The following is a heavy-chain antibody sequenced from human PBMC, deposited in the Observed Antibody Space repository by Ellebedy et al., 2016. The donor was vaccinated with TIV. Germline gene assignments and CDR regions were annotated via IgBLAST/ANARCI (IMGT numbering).Heavy chain of an antibody. V-gene: IGHV5-51*01. CDR2: IYPGDSDT. J-gene: IGHJ4*02. Sequence: KVSCKASGGTFSSYAISWVRQMPGKGLEWMGIIYPGDSDTRYSPSFQGQVTISADKSISTAYLQWSSLKASDTAMYYCARQYGSGTYSFGDHWGQGTLVIVSS. CDR1: GGTFSSYA. CDR3: ARQYGSGTYSFGDH. D-gene: IGHD3-10*01.